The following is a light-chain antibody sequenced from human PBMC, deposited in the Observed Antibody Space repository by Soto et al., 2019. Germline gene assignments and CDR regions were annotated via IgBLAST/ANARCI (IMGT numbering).Light chain of an antibody. CDR2: GAS. V-gene: IGKV1-39*01. CDR3: QQTYPIPFA. CDR1: QTIDNY. J-gene: IGKJ2*01. Sequence: DMQMTQSPSSLSASVGDRVTITCRPSQTIDNYLNWYQHKPGKAPKLLIYGASTSQSGVSSRFTGSASGTDFTLTIDNLQAEDFATYYCQQTYPIPFAFGQGTKLEI.